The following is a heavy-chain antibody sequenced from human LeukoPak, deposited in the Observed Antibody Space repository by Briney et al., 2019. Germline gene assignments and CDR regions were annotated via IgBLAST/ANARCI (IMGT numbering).Heavy chain of an antibody. V-gene: IGHV3-23*01. Sequence: PGGSLRLSCADSGFTFSSYAMSWVRQAPGKGLEWVSAISGSGGSTYYADSVKGRFTISRDNSKNTLYLQMNSLRAEDTAVYYCAKPLSWHDALGYWGQGTLVTVSS. CDR3: AKPLSWHDALGY. CDR2: ISGSGGST. J-gene: IGHJ4*02. CDR1: GFTFSSYA. D-gene: IGHD1-1*01.